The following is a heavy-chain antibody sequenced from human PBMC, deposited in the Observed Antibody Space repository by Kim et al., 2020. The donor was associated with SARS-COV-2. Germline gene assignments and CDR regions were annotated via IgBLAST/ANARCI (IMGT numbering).Heavy chain of an antibody. J-gene: IGHJ6*01. Sequence: GGSLRLSCAASGFTFSDYYMTWIRQAPGKGLEWVSYISSTESYTNYADSVKGRFTISRDNAKSSLFLQMNSLRVEDPAVYYCAKTYCSRTSCPYYYGLD. CDR2: ISSTESYT. D-gene: IGHD2-2*01. CDR1: GFTFSDYY. V-gene: IGHV3-11*06. CDR3: AKTYCSRTSCPYYYGLD.